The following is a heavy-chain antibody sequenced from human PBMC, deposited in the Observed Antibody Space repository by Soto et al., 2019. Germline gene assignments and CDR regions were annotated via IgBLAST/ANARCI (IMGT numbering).Heavy chain of an antibody. CDR3: TTESPLIKLRWYRAPYY. V-gene: IGHV3-15*01. J-gene: IGHJ4*02. CDR1: GFTFSNAW. D-gene: IGHD4-17*01. Sequence: GGSLRLSCAASGFTFSNAWMSWVRQAPGKGLEWVGRIKSKTDGGTTDYAEPVKGRFTISRDDSKNTLYLQMNSLKTEDTAVYYCTTESPLIKLRWYRAPYYWGQGTLVTVSS. CDR2: IKSKTDGGTT.